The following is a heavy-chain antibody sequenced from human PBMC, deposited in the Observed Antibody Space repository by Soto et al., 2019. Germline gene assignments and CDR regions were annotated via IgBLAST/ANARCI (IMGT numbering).Heavy chain of an antibody. J-gene: IGHJ6*02. V-gene: IGHV1-18*01. CDR3: ARYRGAYGMDV. Sequence: QVQLVQSGAEVKKPGASVKVSCKASGYTFTSYGISWVRQAPGQGLEWMGWISGYNGNTNYAQKLQGRVTMTTDTPTRTAYMELRSLRSDDTAVYYCARYRGAYGMDVWGQGTTVTVSS. CDR2: ISGYNGNT. CDR1: GYTFTSYG.